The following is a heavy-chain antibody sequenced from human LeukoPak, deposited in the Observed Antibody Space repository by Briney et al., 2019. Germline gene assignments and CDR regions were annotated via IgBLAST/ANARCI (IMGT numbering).Heavy chain of an antibody. V-gene: IGHV1-2*02. D-gene: IGHD2-2*01. J-gene: IGHJ4*02. CDR2: INPNDGDT. Sequence: ASLKVSCKASGYTFTDYYMHWVRQAPGQGFECMGWINPNDGDTNYAQKFQGRVTLTRDTPISTAHMEVSRLRSDGTGVYYCARANPLYCSSSTCLFVYWGQGALVTVSS. CDR1: GYTFTDYY. CDR3: ARANPLYCSSSTCLFVY.